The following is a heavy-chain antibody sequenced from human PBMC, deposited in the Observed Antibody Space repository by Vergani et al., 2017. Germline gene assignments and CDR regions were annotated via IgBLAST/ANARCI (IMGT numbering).Heavy chain of an antibody. CDR1: GFGFSTHT. D-gene: IGHD2-2*02. CDR3: VRDRGLCAGGRCYTEAWDY. V-gene: IGHV3-30-3*01. CDR2: ISFDGTNE. J-gene: IGHJ4*02. Sequence: VQLLESGGGLVQPGGSLRLSCAASGFGFSTHTMTWVRQAPGKGLEWVVGISFDGTNEYYPDLVKGRFTISRDIAKNTLYLQVRSLRLEDTGVYHCVRDRGLCAGGRCYTEAWDYWGQGTPVTVSS.